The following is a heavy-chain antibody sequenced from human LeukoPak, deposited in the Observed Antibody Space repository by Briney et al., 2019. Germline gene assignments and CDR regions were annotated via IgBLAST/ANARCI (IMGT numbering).Heavy chain of an antibody. D-gene: IGHD3-10*01. CDR2: INPNSGGT. CDR1: GYTFTGYY. J-gene: IGHJ4*02. Sequence: ASVKVSCKASGYTFTGYYIFWVRQAPGQGLEWMGWINPNSGGTNYAQKFQGRVTMTRDTSISTAYMELSRLRSDDTAVFYCTRGHHYFVSGSYYDFWGQGTLVTVPS. CDR3: TRGHHYFVSGSYYDF. V-gene: IGHV1-2*02.